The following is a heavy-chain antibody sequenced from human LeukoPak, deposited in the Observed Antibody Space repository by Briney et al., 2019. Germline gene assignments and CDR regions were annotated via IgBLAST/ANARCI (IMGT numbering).Heavy chain of an antibody. J-gene: IGHJ6*03. D-gene: IGHD5-18*01. Sequence: PSETLSLTCAVYGGSFSGYYWSWIRQAPGKGLEWIGEINHSGSTNYNPSLKSRVTISVDTSKNQFSLKLSSVTAADTAVYYCARVRTAMVRYYYYYYMDVWGKGTTVTVSS. CDR3: ARVRTAMVRYYYYYYMDV. V-gene: IGHV4-34*01. CDR2: INHSGST. CDR1: GGSFSGYY.